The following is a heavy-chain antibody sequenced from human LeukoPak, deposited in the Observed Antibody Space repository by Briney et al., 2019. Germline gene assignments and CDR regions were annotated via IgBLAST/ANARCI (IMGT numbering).Heavy chain of an antibody. CDR3: ARVKQQLVRLLGRDTTYYYYYYMDV. J-gene: IGHJ6*03. D-gene: IGHD6-13*01. CDR2: IDYSGGSS. V-gene: IGHV3-23*01. Sequence: GGSLRLSCTVSGFTLSSYEMSWIRQAPGRGLEWVSSIDYSGGSSYYADSVKGRFTISRDDSKNTLYLQMNSLRAEDTAVYFCARVKQQLVRLLGRDTTYYYYYYMDVWGKGTTVTVSS. CDR1: GFTLSSYE.